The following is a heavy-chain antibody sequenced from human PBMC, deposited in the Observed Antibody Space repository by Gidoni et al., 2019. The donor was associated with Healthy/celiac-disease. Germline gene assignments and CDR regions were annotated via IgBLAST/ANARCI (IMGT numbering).Heavy chain of an antibody. CDR1: GFTFSSYA. D-gene: IGHD6-19*01. CDR2: ISGSGCST. Sequence: EVQLLESGGGLVPPGGSLSLSCAASGFTFSSYAMSWVRQAQGKGLEWVSAISGSGCSTYYTDSVKGRFTSSRDNSKNTLYLQMNSLRAEDTAVYYCAKESIRIAVAGGFDYWGQGTLVTVSS. CDR3: AKESIRIAVAGGFDY. J-gene: IGHJ4*02. V-gene: IGHV3-23*01.